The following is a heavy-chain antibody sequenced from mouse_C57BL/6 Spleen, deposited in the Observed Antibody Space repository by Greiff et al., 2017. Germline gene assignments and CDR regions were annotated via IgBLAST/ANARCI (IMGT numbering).Heavy chain of an antibody. Sequence: VQLQQSGPELVKPGASVKISCKASGYAFSSSWMNWVKQRPGKGLEWIGRIYPGDGDTNYNGKFKGKATLTADKSSSTAYMQLSSLTSEDSAVYFCARNGDDYDGGVYWGQGTTLTVSS. D-gene: IGHD2-4*01. V-gene: IGHV1-82*01. CDR2: IYPGDGDT. J-gene: IGHJ2*01. CDR3: ARNGDDYDGGVY. CDR1: GYAFSSSW.